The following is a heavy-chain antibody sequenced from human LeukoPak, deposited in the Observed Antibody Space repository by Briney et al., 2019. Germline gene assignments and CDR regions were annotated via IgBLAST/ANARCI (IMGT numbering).Heavy chain of an antibody. CDR3: ARYGSFGVVTNAFDY. CDR1: GYSFTSYW. Sequence: GESLKISCKGSGYSFTSYWIGWVRQMPGKGLEGMGIIYPGDSDTRYSPSFQGQVPISADKSISTAYLQWSSLKASDTAMYYCARYGSFGVVTNAFDYWGQGTLVTVSS. J-gene: IGHJ4*02. V-gene: IGHV5-51*01. CDR2: IYPGDSDT. D-gene: IGHD3-3*01.